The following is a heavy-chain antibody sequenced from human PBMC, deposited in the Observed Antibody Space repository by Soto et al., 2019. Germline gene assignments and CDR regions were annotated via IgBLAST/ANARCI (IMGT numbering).Heavy chain of an antibody. CDR2: IYHSGST. CDR1: GGSISSSNW. CDR3: ARQAAAGKYYYAMDV. D-gene: IGHD6-13*01. V-gene: IGHV4-4*02. Sequence: SETLSLTCAVSGGSISSSNWWSWVRQPPGKGLEWIGEIYHSGSTNYNPSLKSRVTISADKSINTTYLQWSSLKASDTAIYYCARQAAAGKYYYAMDVWGQGTTVTVSS. J-gene: IGHJ6*02.